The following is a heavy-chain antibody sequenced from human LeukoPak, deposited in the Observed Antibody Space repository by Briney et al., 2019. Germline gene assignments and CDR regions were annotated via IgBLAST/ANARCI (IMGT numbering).Heavy chain of an antibody. CDR3: ARDHNYAFDN. J-gene: IGHJ4*02. CDR2: VGISSGNT. V-gene: IGHV3-48*04. D-gene: IGHD1-1*01. CDR1: GFTFSSYA. Sequence: GGSLRLSCAASGFTFSSYAMSWVRQAPGKGLEWISWVGISSGNTKYAASVKGRFTISGDNAKNSLYLQMNSLRVEDTAVYYCARDHNYAFDNWGQGTLVTVSS.